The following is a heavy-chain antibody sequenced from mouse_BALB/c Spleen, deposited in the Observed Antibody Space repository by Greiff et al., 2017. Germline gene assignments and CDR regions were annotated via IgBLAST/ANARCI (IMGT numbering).Heavy chain of an antibody. D-gene: IGHD2-12*01. CDR1: GFTFSSYT. CDR2: ISNGGGST. CDR3: ARHRGYYPAMDY. J-gene: IGHJ4*01. Sequence: EVMLVESGGGLVQPGGSLKLSCAASGFTFSSYTMSWVRQTPEKRLEWVAYISNGGGSTYYPDTVKGRFTISRDNAKNTLYLQMSSLKSEDTAMYYCARHRGYYPAMDYWGQGTSVTVSS. V-gene: IGHV5-12-2*01.